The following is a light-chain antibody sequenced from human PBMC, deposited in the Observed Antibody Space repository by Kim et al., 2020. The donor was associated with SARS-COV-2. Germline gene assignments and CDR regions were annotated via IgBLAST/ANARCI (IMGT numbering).Light chain of an antibody. CDR1: QSVSSY. V-gene: IGKV3-11*01. CDR3: QQRSNWPPIT. J-gene: IGKJ5*01. Sequence: SPGERAALSCSATQSVSSYLAWYQQKPGQDPRRLIYDAANRAAGSPARFSGSGSGTDVTLTISSLEPEDYAVYYCQQRSNWPPITFGQGTRLEIK. CDR2: DAA.